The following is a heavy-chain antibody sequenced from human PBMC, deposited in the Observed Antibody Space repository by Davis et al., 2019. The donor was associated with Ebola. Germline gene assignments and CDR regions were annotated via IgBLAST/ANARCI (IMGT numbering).Heavy chain of an antibody. D-gene: IGHD1-26*01. J-gene: IGHJ4*02. Sequence: LSLTCAASGFTFSSYAMSWVRQAPGKGLEWVSAISGSGGSTYYADSVKGRFTISRDNSKNTLYLQMNSLRAEDTAVYYCAKDKGQWELPDHWGQGTLVTVSS. CDR2: ISGSGGST. CDR1: GFTFSSYA. V-gene: IGHV3-23*01. CDR3: AKDKGQWELPDH.